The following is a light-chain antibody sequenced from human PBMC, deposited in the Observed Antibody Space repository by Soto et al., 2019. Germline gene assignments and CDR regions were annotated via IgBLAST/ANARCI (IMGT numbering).Light chain of an antibody. Sequence: MTQSPSSLSVSPGDRATLSCRASQSVNSNLAWYQQKPGQAPRLLIYGTSTRATGIPARFSGSGSGTDFTLTISRLEPEDFAVYYCQQYGGLPRTFGQGTKVDIK. CDR2: GTS. J-gene: IGKJ1*01. CDR1: QSVNSN. CDR3: QQYGGLPRT. V-gene: IGKV3-15*01.